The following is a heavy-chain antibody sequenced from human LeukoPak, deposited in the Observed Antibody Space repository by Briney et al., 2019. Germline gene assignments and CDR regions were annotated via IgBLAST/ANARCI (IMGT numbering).Heavy chain of an antibody. D-gene: IGHD3-22*01. CDR2: ISWNSGSI. CDR1: GFPFDDYA. J-gene: IGHJ4*02. Sequence: GRSLRLSCAASGFPFDDYAMHWVRQAPGKGLEWVSDISWNSGSIGYADSVKARFTISRDNAKNSRYLQMNSLRAEDMALYYCAKEDDSSGYYPHFDYWGQGTLVTVSS. V-gene: IGHV3-9*03. CDR3: AKEDDSSGYYPHFDY.